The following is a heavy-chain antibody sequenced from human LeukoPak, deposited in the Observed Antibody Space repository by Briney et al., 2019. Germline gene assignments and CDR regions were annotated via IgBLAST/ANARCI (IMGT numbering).Heavy chain of an antibody. J-gene: IGHJ3*02. CDR2: ITGIVATT. CDR3: AKDRSLSLDAFDI. V-gene: IGHV3-23*01. Sequence: ITGIVATTYYSASVKGRFPISRDNSKNTLYLQMNILRAEDTAVYYCAKDRSLSLDAFDIWGQGTMVTVSS.